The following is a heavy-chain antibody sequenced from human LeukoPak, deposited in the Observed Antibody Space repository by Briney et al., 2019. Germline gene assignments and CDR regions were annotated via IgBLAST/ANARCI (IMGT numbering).Heavy chain of an antibody. CDR2: IIPILGIA. V-gene: IGHV1-69*02. CDR3: ARGYQLLIFDY. D-gene: IGHD2-2*01. Sequence: VKVSCKASGGTFSSYTISWVRQAPGQGLEWMGRIIPILGIANYAQKFQGRVTITADKSTSTAYMELCSLRSEDTAVYYCARGYQLLIFDYWGQGTLVTVSS. J-gene: IGHJ4*02. CDR1: GGTFSSYT.